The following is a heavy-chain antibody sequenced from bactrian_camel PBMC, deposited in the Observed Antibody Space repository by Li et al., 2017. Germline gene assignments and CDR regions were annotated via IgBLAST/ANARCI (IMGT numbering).Heavy chain of an antibody. D-gene: IGHD5*01. J-gene: IGHJ6*01. CDR1: GFTFDDYV. CDR2: INSGGDSA. V-gene: IGHV3S40*01. CDR3: AADAQYGLGTRSDFGY. Sequence: QLVESGGGLVQAGDSLRLSCAASGFTFDDYVMGWIRRAPGKGLEWVSGINSGGDSAYYAGSVKGRFTISKDNAKNTLYLQIDSLKPEDTAVYYCAADAQYGLGTRSDFGYWGQGTQVTVS.